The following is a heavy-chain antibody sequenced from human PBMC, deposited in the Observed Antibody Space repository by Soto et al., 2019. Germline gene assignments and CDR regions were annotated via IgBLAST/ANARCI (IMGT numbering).Heavy chain of an antibody. CDR3: AGEVPAAETNWFDP. Sequence: PSETLSLTCTVSGGSISSSSYYWGWIRQPPGKGLEWIGSIYYSGSTYYNPSLKSRVTISVDTSKNQFSLKLSSVTAADTAVYYCAGEVPAAETNWFDPWGQGTLVTVSS. J-gene: IGHJ5*02. CDR2: IYYSGST. CDR1: GGSISSSSYY. V-gene: IGHV4-39*02. D-gene: IGHD2-2*01.